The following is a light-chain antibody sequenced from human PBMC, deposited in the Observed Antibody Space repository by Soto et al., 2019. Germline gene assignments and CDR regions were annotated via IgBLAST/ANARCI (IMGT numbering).Light chain of an antibody. CDR1: QSVTSTY. CDR2: GAS. J-gene: IGKJ1*01. V-gene: IGKV3-20*01. Sequence: EIVLTQSPGTLSLSPGERATLSCRASQSVTSTYLAWYQQKPGQAPRLLIYGASSRATGIPDRFSGSGSGTDFSLTISRLEPEDFAVYSCHQYGSSLWTFGQGTKVESK. CDR3: HQYGSSLWT.